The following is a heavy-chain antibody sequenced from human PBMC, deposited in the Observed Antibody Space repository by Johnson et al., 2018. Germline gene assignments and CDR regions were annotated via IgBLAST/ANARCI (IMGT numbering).Heavy chain of an antibody. CDR1: GFTFDDYG. CDR3: ARGYCSSTSCFDLDV. J-gene: IGHJ6*02. CDR2: INWNGGST. V-gene: IGHV3-20*01. D-gene: IGHD2-2*01. Sequence: VQLVQSGGGVVRXGGSLRLSCAASGFTFDDYGMSWVRQAPGKGLEWVSGINWNGGSTGYADSGKGRFTISRDKAKNSLYLQMNSLIAEDTALYHCARGYCSSTSCFDLDVWGQGTTVTVSS.